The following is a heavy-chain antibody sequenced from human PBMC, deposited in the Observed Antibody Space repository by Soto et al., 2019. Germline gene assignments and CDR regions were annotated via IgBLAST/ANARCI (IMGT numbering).Heavy chain of an antibody. D-gene: IGHD5-12*01. J-gene: IGHJ4*02. CDR1: GGTFSSYA. CDR2: IIPIFGTA. CDR3: ARAQGYSGYDGLSN. V-gene: IGHV1-69*12. Sequence: QVQLVQSGAEVKKPGSSVKVSCKASGGTFSSYAISWVRQAPGQGLEWMGGIIPIFGTANYAQKFQGRVTITADEXASTAYRELSSLRSEDTAVYYCARAQGYSGYDGLSNWGQGTLVTVSS.